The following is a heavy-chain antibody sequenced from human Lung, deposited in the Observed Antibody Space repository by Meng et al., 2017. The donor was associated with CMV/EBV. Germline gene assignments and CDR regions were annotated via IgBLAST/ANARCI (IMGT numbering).Heavy chain of an antibody. D-gene: IGHD1-26*01. CDR1: GFTFSSYS. Sequence: GGSLRLXCAASGFTFSSYSMNWVRQAPGKGLEWVSSISSSSSYIYYADSVKGRFTISRDNAKNSLYLQMNSLRAEDTAVYYCARDRGGSYDDDYYYYGMDVWGQGNXVNGAS. V-gene: IGHV3-21*01. CDR2: ISSSSSYI. CDR3: ARDRGGSYDDDYYYYGMDV. J-gene: IGHJ6*02.